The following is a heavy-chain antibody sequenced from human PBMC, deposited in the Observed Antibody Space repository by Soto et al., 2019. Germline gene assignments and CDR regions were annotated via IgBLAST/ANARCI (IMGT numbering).Heavy chain of an antibody. V-gene: IGHV3-15*01. D-gene: IGHD6-19*01. Sequence: EVQLVESGGGLVKPGGSLRLSCAASGFTFSNAWMSWVRQAPGKGLEWVGRIKSKTDGGTTDYAAPVKGRFTISRDDSKNTLYLQMNSLKTEDTAVYYCTTDHSSGPDAFDIWGQGTMVTVSS. CDR3: TTDHSSGPDAFDI. CDR1: GFTFSNAW. J-gene: IGHJ3*02. CDR2: IKSKTDGGTT.